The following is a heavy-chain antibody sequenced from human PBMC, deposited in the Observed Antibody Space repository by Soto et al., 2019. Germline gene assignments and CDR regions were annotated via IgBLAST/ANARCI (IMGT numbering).Heavy chain of an antibody. Sequence: QVQLVQSGAEVKKPGASVKVSCKASGYTLTSYGLSWVRQAPGQGLEWMGWISAYNGNTNYAPKLQGRVTITTDTATSTAPMELRSLRSDDTAGYYCARDSPPVDHWRQGTLVTVSS. CDR2: ISAYNGNT. CDR1: GYTLTSYG. V-gene: IGHV1-18*01. CDR3: ARDSPPVDH. J-gene: IGHJ4*02.